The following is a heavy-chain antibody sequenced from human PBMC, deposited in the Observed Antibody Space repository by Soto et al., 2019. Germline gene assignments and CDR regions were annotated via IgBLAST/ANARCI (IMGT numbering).Heavy chain of an antibody. D-gene: IGHD6-19*01. CDR1: GFTFSGSW. V-gene: IGHV3-74*01. Sequence: EVQLVESGGGLVQPGGSLRLSCVASGFTFSGSWMHWVRQAPGKGLVWLSRIIGDGSGADYADSVKGRLIISRDNAKNTVYLQMDSLGAEDTAVYYCARVAVATRGIDYWGQGTLVTVSS. J-gene: IGHJ4*02. CDR3: ARVAVATRGIDY. CDR2: IIGDGSGA.